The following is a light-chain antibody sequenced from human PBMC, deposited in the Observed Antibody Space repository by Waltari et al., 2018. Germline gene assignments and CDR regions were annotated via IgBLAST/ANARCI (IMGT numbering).Light chain of an antibody. CDR3: KSYAGSNTLV. CDR1: RSDIGGYTR. CDR2: QVS. Sequence: QAALPQPPSMSGSPGQSVTISCPGPRSDIGGYTRFPWYQHHPGKAPKLMIYQVSQRPSGVSDRFSGSKSGNTASLTISGLQAEDEADYYCKSYAGSNTLVFGGGTRLTVL. V-gene: IGLV2-8*01. J-gene: IGLJ2*01.